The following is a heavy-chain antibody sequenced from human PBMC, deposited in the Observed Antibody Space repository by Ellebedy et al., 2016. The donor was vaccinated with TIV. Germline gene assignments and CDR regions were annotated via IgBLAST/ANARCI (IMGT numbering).Heavy chain of an antibody. Sequence: PGGSLRLSCAGSGFTFSDYFMSWVRQAPGKGLEWISYIPASGTGIYYADSVKGRFTVARDNANKSLHLQMNNLRGDDTAVYYCGRAREPGPFAYYYYGMDAWGQGTTVTVSS. D-gene: IGHD1-1*01. J-gene: IGHJ6*02. CDR2: IPASGTGI. V-gene: IGHV3-11*01. CDR3: GRAREPGPFAYYYYGMDA. CDR1: GFTFSDYF.